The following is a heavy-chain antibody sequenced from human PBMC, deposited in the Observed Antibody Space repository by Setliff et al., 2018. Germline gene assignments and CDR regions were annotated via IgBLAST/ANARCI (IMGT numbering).Heavy chain of an antibody. Sequence: ASVKVSCKASGYTFTDYGVTWVRQAPGQGLEWVGWISPYSGNTYYAPKFQGRITMTTDTSTTTAYMGLKSLRSDDTAIYYCSRLVRYCTRTSCQRLSGDDYWGQGALVTVPQ. D-gene: IGHD2-2*01. CDR1: GYTFTDYG. CDR2: ISPYSGNT. J-gene: IGHJ4*02. V-gene: IGHV1-18*01. CDR3: SRLVRYCTRTSCQRLSGDDY.